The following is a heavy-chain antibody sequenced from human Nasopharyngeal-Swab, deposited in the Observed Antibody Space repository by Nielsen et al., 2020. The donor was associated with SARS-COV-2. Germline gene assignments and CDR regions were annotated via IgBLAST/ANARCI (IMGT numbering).Heavy chain of an antibody. V-gene: IGHV1-3*01. CDR3: ARDLWSSSSWYALELTRGIDP. CDR2: INAGNGNT. D-gene: IGHD6-13*01. J-gene: IGHJ5*02. Sequence: GRQAPGQRRGWMGWINAGNGNTKYSQKFQGRVTITRDTSASTAYMELSSLRSEDTAVYYCARDLWSSSSWYALELTRGIDPWGQGTLVTVSS.